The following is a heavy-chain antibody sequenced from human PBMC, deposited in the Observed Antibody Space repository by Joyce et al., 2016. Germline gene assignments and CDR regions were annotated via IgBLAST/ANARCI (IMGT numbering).Heavy chain of an antibody. CDR1: GLTLSNYG. CDR2: ISYDGVYK. CDR3: AKILTAGYSSGWFLDY. D-gene: IGHD6-25*01. V-gene: IGHV3-30*18. J-gene: IGHJ4*02. Sequence: QVQLVESGGGVVQPGRSLRLSCTASGLTLSNYGVHWVRQAPGKGLEWVAVISYDGVYKYYSDSVKGRFTISRDNSRDTLFLEMNSLRAEDTAMYYCAKILTAGYSSGWFLDYWGQGTLVTVSS.